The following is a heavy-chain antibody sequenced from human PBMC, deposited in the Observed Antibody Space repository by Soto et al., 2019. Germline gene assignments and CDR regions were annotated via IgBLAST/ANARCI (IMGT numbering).Heavy chain of an antibody. CDR2: INHSGST. V-gene: IGHV4-34*01. CDR3: ARGEDIVVVPASGGFAFDI. Sequence: KSSETLALTCAVYGGSFSGYYWSWIRQPPGKGLEWIGEINHSGSTNYNPSLKSRVTISVDTSKSQFSLKLSSVTAADTAVCYCARGEDIVVVPASGGFAFDIWGQGTMVTVSS. J-gene: IGHJ3*02. CDR1: GGSFSGYY. D-gene: IGHD2-2*01.